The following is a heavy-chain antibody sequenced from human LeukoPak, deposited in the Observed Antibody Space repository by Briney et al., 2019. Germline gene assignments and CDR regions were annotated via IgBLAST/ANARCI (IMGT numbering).Heavy chain of an antibody. CDR1: GGSFSGYY. Sequence: SETLSLTCAVYGGSFSGYYWSWIRQPPGKGLEWIGEINHSGSTNYNPSLKSRVTISVDTSKNQFSLKLSSVTAADTAVYYCARDRDYGDYPFPDAFDIWGQGTMVTVSS. J-gene: IGHJ3*02. V-gene: IGHV4-34*01. CDR3: ARDRDYGDYPFPDAFDI. D-gene: IGHD4-17*01. CDR2: INHSGST.